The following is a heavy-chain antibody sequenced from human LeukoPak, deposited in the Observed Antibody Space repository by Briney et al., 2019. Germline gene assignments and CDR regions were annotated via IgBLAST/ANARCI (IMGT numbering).Heavy chain of an antibody. D-gene: IGHD6-13*01. CDR2: INPNSGGT. CDR1: GYTFTGYY. Sequence: GASVKVSCKASGYTFTGYYMHWVRQAPGQGLEWMGWINPNSGGTNYAQKFQGRVTMTRDTSISTAYMELSRLRSDDTAVYYCARDVIAAPRRGTVYYYYYYGMDVWGQGTTVTVSS. V-gene: IGHV1-2*02. CDR3: ARDVIAAPRRGTVYYYYYYGMDV. J-gene: IGHJ6*02.